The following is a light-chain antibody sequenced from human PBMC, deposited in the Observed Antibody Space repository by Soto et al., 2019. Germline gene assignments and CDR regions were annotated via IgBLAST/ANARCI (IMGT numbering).Light chain of an antibody. CDR2: DNN. Sequence: QSVLTQSPSVSAAPGQKVTLSFSGSSSNIGNNYVSWYQQLPGTAPKLLIYDNNKRPSGIPDRFSGSKSGTSGTLDITGLQTGDEADYYCATWDGSLPGEVFGGGTKLTVL. V-gene: IGLV1-51*01. CDR1: SSNIGNNY. J-gene: IGLJ3*02. CDR3: ATWDGSLPGEV.